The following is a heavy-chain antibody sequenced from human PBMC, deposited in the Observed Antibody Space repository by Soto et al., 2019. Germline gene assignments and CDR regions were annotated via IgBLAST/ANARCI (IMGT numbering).Heavy chain of an antibody. CDR1: GYTFTGYY. CDR2: INPNSCGT. J-gene: IGHJ4*02. Sequence: QVQLVQSGAEVKKPGASVKVSCKASGYTFTGYYMHWVRQAPGQGREWMGWINPNSCGTNYAQKFQGRVTMTRDTSISTAYMELSRLRSDGTAVYYCARDEGGFGRDGYTWLDYFDYWGQGTLVTVSS. CDR3: ARDEGGFGRDGYTWLDYFDY. D-gene: IGHD5-12*01. V-gene: IGHV1-2*02.